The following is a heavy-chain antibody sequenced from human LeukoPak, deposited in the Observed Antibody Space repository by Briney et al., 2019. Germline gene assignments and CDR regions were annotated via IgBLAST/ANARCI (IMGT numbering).Heavy chain of an antibody. CDR1: GFTFSSYE. J-gene: IGHJ3*02. V-gene: IGHV3-48*03. D-gene: IGHD2-21*02. Sequence: PGGSLRLSCAASGFTFSSYEMNWVRQAPGKGLEWVSYITSSGSTIYYADSVKGRFTISRDNAKNSLYLQMNSLRAEDTAVYYRANEGPYCGGDCDPGAFDIWGQGTMVTVSS. CDR2: ITSSGSTI. CDR3: ANEGPYCGGDCDPGAFDI.